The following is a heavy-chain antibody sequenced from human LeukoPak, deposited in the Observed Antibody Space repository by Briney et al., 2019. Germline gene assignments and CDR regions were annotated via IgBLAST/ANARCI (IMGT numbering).Heavy chain of an antibody. J-gene: IGHJ6*03. CDR2: IYYSGST. V-gene: IGHV4-34*01. Sequence: SETLSLTCAVYGGSFSGYYWSWIRQPPGKGLEWIGSIYYSGSTYYNPSLKSRVTISVDTSKNQFSLKLSSVTAADTAVYYCARHAFVSIVVVPAAMRSHYYYYMDVWGKGTTVTVSS. CDR3: ARHAFVSIVVVPAAMRSHYYYYMDV. D-gene: IGHD2-2*01. CDR1: GGSFSGYY.